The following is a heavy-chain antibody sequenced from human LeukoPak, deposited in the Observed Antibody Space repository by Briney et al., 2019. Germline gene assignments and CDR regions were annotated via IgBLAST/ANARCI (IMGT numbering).Heavy chain of an antibody. CDR1: GFSLSTSGVG. V-gene: IGHV2-5*02. CDR3: AHRRRSYDILTGYSKGRNWFDP. Sequence: SGPTLVKPTQTLTLTCTLSGFSLSTSGVGVGWIRQPPGKALEWLALIYWDDDKRYSPSLKSRLTITKDTSKNQVVLTMTNMDPVDTATYYFAHRRRSYDILTGYSKGRNWFDPWGQGTLVTVSS. CDR2: IYWDDDK. D-gene: IGHD3-9*01. J-gene: IGHJ5*02.